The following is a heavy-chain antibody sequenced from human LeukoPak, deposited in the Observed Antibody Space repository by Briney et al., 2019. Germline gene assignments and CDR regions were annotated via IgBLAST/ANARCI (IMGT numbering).Heavy chain of an antibody. CDR3: ARYRGADIEDYYYYYYMDV. V-gene: IGHV3-11*01. Sequence: GGSLRLSCAASGVTFSDYYMSWIRQAPGKGLEWVSYISNSGSTIYYAYSVKGRFTISRDNAKNSLYLQMTSLRAEATAVYYCARYRGADIEDYYYYYYMDVWGKGTTVTVSS. CDR2: ISNSGSTI. J-gene: IGHJ6*03. D-gene: IGHD5-12*01. CDR1: GVTFSDYY.